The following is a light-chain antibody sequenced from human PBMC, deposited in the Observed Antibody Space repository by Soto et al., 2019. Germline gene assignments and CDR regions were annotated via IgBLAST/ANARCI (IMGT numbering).Light chain of an antibody. CDR2: GAS. Sequence: EIVLTQSPGTLSLSPGERATLSCRASQSVSSSYLAWYQQKPGQAPRLLIYGASSRATGIPDRFSGSGSGKDFTLTISRLEPEDFAVYYCQQYGSSSLYTVGQGTKLEIK. CDR3: QQYGSSSLYT. V-gene: IGKV3-20*01. CDR1: QSVSSSY. J-gene: IGKJ2*01.